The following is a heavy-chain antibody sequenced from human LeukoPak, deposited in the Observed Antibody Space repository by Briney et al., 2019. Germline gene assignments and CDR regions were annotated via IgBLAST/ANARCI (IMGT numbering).Heavy chain of an antibody. CDR2: ISSSSSYI. CDR3: AMGDRYSSSSDVIGVDV. D-gene: IGHD6-6*01. CDR1: GFTFSSYS. J-gene: IGHJ6*04. V-gene: IGHV3-21*01. Sequence: PGGSLRLSCAASGFTFSSYSMNWVRQAPGKGLEWVSSISSSSSYIYYADSVKGRFTISRDNAKNSLYLQMNSLRAEDTAVYYRAMGDRYSSSSDVIGVDVWGKGTTVTVSS.